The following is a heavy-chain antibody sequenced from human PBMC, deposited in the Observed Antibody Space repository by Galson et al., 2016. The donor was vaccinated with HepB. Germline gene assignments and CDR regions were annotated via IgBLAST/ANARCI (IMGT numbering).Heavy chain of an antibody. Sequence: SLRLSCAASGFSFNTYSMHWVRPAPGKGLDWVAYISSRSSTMYYAHSVRGRFTISRDNAKNSLFLQMNSLRDEDTAIYFCAGGDGGDLRHWGQGTLVTVSS. D-gene: IGHD4-17*01. V-gene: IGHV3-48*02. J-gene: IGHJ1*01. CDR1: GFSFNTYS. CDR3: AGGDGGDLRH. CDR2: ISSRSSTM.